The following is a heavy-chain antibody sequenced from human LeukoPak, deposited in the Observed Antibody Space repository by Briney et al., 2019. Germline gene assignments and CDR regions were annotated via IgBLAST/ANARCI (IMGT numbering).Heavy chain of an antibody. D-gene: IGHD2-15*01. V-gene: IGHV4-59*01. CDR1: GDSISHNY. J-gene: IGHJ4*02. CDR2: VYYSGST. Sequence: SETLSLTCSVSGDSISHNYWSWIRQPPGEGLEWIGYVYYSGSTKYNPSLKSRVTMSVDTSKNQISLNLRSVTAADTAVYYCARTPYGTRFDYWGKGTLVTVSS. CDR3: ARTPYGTRFDY.